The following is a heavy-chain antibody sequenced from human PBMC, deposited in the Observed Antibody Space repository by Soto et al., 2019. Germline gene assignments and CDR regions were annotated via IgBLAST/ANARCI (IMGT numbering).Heavy chain of an antibody. J-gene: IGHJ4*02. CDR1: GVTFSNYA. D-gene: IGHD3-22*01. Sequence: GWFLRLSCATSGVTFSNYAMRWVRQAPGGGLEWGSSLSGSSSTTYYADSVKGRFTIYRDKSKNTLYLQMNSLRAEDTAVYYCAQDRPILNYYDSSGYPYYFDYWGLGPMVTVS. CDR3: AQDRPILNYYDSSGYPYYFDY. V-gene: IGHV3-23*01. CDR2: LSGSSSTT.